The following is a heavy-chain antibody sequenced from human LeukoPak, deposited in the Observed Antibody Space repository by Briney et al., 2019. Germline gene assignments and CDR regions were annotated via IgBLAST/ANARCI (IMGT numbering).Heavy chain of an antibody. J-gene: IGHJ5*02. CDR2: ISSSGSTI. Sequence: GGSLRLSCAASGFTFSSYEMNWVRQAPGKGLEWVSYISSSGSTIYYADSVKGRFTISRDNAKNSLYLQMNSLRAEDTAVYYCARVSSSSWYTPLRWFDPWGQGTLVTASS. D-gene: IGHD6-13*01. CDR3: ARVSSSSWYTPLRWFDP. CDR1: GFTFSSYE. V-gene: IGHV3-48*03.